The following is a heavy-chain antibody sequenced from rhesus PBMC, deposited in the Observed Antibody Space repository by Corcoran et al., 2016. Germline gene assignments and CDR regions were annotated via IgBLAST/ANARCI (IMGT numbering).Heavy chain of an antibody. CDR1: GGSISGYY. CDR3: ARDREIFGLAALDY. D-gene: IGHD3-3*01. V-gene: IGHV4S5*01. Sequence: QVQLEESGPGLVKHSETLALPSAGAGGSISGYYWNWFPHTPGNGLEWIGYIGGSSGSTDYNPSLKSRFTISTDTSKNQLSLRLSSVTAADTAVYYCARDREIFGLAALDYWGQGVLVTVSS. CDR2: IGGSSGST. J-gene: IGHJ4*01.